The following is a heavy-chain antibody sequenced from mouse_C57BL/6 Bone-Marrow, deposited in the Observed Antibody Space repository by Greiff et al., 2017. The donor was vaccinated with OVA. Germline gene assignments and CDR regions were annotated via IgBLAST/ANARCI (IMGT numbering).Heavy chain of an antibody. V-gene: IGHV1-50*01. Sequence: QVHVKQPGAELVKPGASVKLSCKASGYTFTSYWMQWVKQRPGQGLEWIGEIDPSDSYTNYNQKFKGKATLTVDTSSSTAYMQLSSLTSEDSAVYYCARDPYGDWYFDVWGTGTTVTVSS. CDR3: ARDPYGDWYFDV. CDR2: IDPSDSYT. CDR1: GYTFTSYW. D-gene: IGHD1-1*01. J-gene: IGHJ1*03.